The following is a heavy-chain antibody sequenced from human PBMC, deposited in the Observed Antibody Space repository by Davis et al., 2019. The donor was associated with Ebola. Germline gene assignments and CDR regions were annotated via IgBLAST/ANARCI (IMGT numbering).Heavy chain of an antibody. CDR3: ARDYGDYAFDY. J-gene: IGHJ4*02. Sequence: GGSLRLSCAASGSTFSASAMPWVRPASGTALEWAALICSKANTYATAYAASVKGRFTISRENSKNTLYLQMNSLRAEETAVYYCARDYGDYAFDYWGQGTLVTVSS. CDR2: ICSKANTYAT. CDR1: GSTFSASA. V-gene: IGHV3-73*01. D-gene: IGHD4-17*01.